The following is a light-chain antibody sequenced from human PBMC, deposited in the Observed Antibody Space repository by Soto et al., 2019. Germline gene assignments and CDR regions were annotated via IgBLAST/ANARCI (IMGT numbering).Light chain of an antibody. CDR1: SSDIGGYNY. J-gene: IGLJ1*01. Sequence: LTQPRSVSGSPGQSVTISCTGTSSDIGGYNYVSWYQQHPGKAPKLMIYDVIKRPSGVPDRFSGSKSGNMASLTIYGLQAEDEADYYCCSYAGSYTHVFGTGTKVTVL. CDR2: DVI. CDR3: CSYAGSYTHV. V-gene: IGLV2-11*01.